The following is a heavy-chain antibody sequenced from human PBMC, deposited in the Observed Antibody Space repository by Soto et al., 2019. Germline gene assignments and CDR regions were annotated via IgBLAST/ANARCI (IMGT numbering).Heavy chain of an antibody. J-gene: IGHJ4*02. V-gene: IGHV3-9*01. CDR1: GFTFDDYA. CDR3: AKDNNYDILTGYYNHFDY. CDR2: ISWNSGSI. D-gene: IGHD3-9*01. Sequence: EVQLVESGGGLVQPGRSLRLSCAASGFTFDDYAMHWVRQAPGKGLEWVSGISWNSGSIGYADSVKGRFTISRDNAKSSLYLQMNSLRAEDTALYYCAKDNNYDILTGYYNHFDYWGQGTLVTVSS.